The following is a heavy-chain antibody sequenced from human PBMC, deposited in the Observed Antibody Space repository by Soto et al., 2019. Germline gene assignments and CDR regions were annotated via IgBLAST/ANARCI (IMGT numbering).Heavy chain of an antibody. J-gene: IGHJ4*02. CDR1: GYSFAGYW. CDR2: IDPSDSQT. CDR3: ARQIYGSDTGPNFQYYFDS. D-gene: IGHD5-18*01. Sequence: GESLKISCKGSGYSFAGYWITWVRQKPGKGLEWMGRIDPSDSQTYYSPSFRGHVTISATKSITTVFLQWSSLRASDTAMYYCARQIYGSDTGPNFQYYFDSWGQGTQGTVS. V-gene: IGHV5-10-1*01.